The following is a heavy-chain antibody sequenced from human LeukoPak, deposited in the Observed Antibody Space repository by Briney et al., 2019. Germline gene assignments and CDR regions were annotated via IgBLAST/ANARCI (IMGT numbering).Heavy chain of an antibody. Sequence: ASVKVSCKASGYTFTGFYMHWVRQAPGQGLEWMGWINPNNGGTNYAEKFQGRVTMTRDTSISTAYMELSNLRSDDTAVYYCARGPDRGKGDYWGQGTLVTVSS. D-gene: IGHD3-10*01. V-gene: IGHV1-2*02. CDR1: GYTFTGFY. CDR3: ARGPDRGKGDY. CDR2: INPNNGGT. J-gene: IGHJ4*02.